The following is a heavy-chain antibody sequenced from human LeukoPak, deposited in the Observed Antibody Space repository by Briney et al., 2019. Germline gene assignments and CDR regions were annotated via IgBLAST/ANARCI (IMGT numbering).Heavy chain of an antibody. CDR3: AKLGVVVAAPADY. CDR1: GFTFSSYA. D-gene: IGHD2-15*01. V-gene: IGHV3-30*04. J-gene: IGHJ4*02. CDR2: ISYDGSNK. Sequence: GGSLRLSCAASGFTFSSYAMHWVRQAPGKGLEWVAVISYDGSNKYYADSVKGRFTISRDNSKNTLYLQMNSLRAEDTAVYYCAKLGVVVAAPADYWGQGTLVTVSS.